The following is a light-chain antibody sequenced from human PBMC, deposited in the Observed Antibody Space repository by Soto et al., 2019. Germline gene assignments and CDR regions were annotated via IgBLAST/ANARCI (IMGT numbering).Light chain of an antibody. CDR3: AAWDDSVHGL. CDR2: SND. J-gene: IGLJ2*01. V-gene: IGLV1-44*01. Sequence: QAVVTQPPSASGTPGQRVTISCSGSTSNIGRNTVNWYQQLPGMAPKLLIYSNDQRPSGVPDRFSGSKSGTSASLAISGLRSEDEADYYCAAWDDSVHGLFGGGTKLTVL. CDR1: TSNIGRNT.